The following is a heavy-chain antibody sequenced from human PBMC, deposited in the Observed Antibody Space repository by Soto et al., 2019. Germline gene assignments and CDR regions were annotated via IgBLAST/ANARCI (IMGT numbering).Heavy chain of an antibody. CDR2: IYYSGST. V-gene: IGHV4-39*01. Sequence: QLQLQESGPGLVKPSETLSLTCTVSGGSISSSSYYWGWIRQPPGKGLEWIGSIYYSGSTYYNPSLKSRVTISVDTSKNQFSLKLSSVTAADTAVYYCATTTVTSLRFDPWGQGTLVTVSS. D-gene: IGHD4-17*01. CDR1: GGSISSSSYY. J-gene: IGHJ5*02. CDR3: ATTTVTSLRFDP.